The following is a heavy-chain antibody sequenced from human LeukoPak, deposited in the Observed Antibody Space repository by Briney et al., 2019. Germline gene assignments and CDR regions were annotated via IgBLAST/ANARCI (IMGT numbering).Heavy chain of an antibody. Sequence: PGGSLRLSCAASGFAFSSYAMTWVRQAPGKGLEWVSAISGSGGSTYYADSVKGRFTISRDNAKNSLYLQMNSLRAEDTAVYYCARDSSVVDYWGQGTLVTVSS. CDR2: ISGSGGST. CDR1: GFAFSSYA. V-gene: IGHV3-23*01. D-gene: IGHD4-23*01. J-gene: IGHJ4*02. CDR3: ARDSSVVDY.